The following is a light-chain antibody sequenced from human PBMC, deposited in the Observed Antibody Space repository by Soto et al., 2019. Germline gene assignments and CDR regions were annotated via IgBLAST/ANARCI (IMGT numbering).Light chain of an antibody. CDR3: QQYNSYPLT. CDR2: DAS. J-gene: IGKJ4*01. V-gene: IGKV1-5*01. CDR1: QSISSW. Sequence: DIPMSQSPSTLSASVGDRVTITCRASQSISSWLAWYQQKPGKAPKLLIYDASSLESGVPSRFSGSGSGTEFTLTISSLQPDDFATYYCQQYNSYPLTFGGGTKVDIK.